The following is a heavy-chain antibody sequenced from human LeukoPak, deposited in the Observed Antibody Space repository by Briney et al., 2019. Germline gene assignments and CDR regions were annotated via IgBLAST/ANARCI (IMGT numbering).Heavy chain of an antibody. V-gene: IGHV1-69*05. Sequence: ASVKVSCKASGGTFSSYAISWVRQAPGQGLEWMGGIIPIFGTANYAQKFQGRVTITTDESTSTAYMELSSLRSEDTAVYYCARHWGSDWYFDLWGRGTLVTVSS. D-gene: IGHD7-27*01. CDR3: ARHWGSDWYFDL. CDR2: IIPIFGTA. J-gene: IGHJ2*01. CDR1: GGTFSSYA.